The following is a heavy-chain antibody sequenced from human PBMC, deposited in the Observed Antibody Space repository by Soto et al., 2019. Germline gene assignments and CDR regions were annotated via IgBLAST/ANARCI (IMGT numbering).Heavy chain of an antibody. CDR3: ARNVEYFDP. Sequence: ASVKVSCKASGYTFTRYAMHWVRQAPGQGLEWMGWINTGNGNSHYSQKFQGRVTFTRDTSATTAYMELSDLRSEDTAVYFCARNVEYFDPWGQGTLVTVSS. CDR1: GYTFTRYA. V-gene: IGHV1-3*04. CDR2: INTGNGNS. D-gene: IGHD1-1*01. J-gene: IGHJ5*01.